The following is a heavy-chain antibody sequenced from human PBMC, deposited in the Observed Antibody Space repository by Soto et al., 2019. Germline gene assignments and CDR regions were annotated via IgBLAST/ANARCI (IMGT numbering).Heavy chain of an antibody. V-gene: IGHV3-30*18. CDR3: ANMDV. CDR1: GFTFSSYS. CDR2: ISYDGSNK. Sequence: GGSLRLSCAASGFTFSSYSMNWVRQAPGKGLEWVAVISYDGSNKYYADSVKGRFTISRDNSKNTLYLQMNSLRAEDTAVYYCANMDVWGQGTTVTVSS. J-gene: IGHJ6*02.